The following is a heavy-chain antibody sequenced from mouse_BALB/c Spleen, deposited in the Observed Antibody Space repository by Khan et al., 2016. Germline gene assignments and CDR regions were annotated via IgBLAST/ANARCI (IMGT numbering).Heavy chain of an antibody. CDR3: ARYYDYDFDC. V-gene: IGHV3-2*02. CDR2: ISYSGST. Sequence: EVQLQESGPGLVKPSQSLSLTCTVTGYSITSDYAWNWIRQFPGNKLEWMGYISYSGSTSYNPSLKSRISITRDTSKNQCFLQLNSVTTEDTATYYRARYYDYDFDCWCHGTTLTVSS. D-gene: IGHD2-4*01. CDR1: GYSITSDYA. J-gene: IGHJ2*01.